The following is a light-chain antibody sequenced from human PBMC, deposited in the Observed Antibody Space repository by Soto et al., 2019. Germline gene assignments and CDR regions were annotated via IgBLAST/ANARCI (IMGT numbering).Light chain of an antibody. CDR1: QSVSSNY. CDR2: GAS. Sequence: EIVLTQSPGTLSLSPGERATLSCGASQSVSSNYLAWYQQKPGQAPGLLIYGASTRATGIPDRFSGSGSGTDFILTISRLEPEDFAVYYCHQYGGSPRTFGQGTKVDIK. J-gene: IGKJ1*01. CDR3: HQYGGSPRT. V-gene: IGKV3-20*01.